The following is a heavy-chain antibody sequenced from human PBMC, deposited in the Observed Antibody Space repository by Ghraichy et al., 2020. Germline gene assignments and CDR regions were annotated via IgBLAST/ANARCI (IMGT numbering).Heavy chain of an antibody. D-gene: IGHD1-26*01. V-gene: IGHV3-48*02. Sequence: GSLRLSCAASGFTFSSYSMNWVRQAPGKGLEWVSYISSSSSTIYYADSVKGRFTISRDNAKNSLYLQMNSLRDEDTAVYYCARDQEGGSPGWERDYHYYYYGMDVWGQGTTVTVSS. J-gene: IGHJ6*02. CDR1: GFTFSSYS. CDR2: ISSSSSTI. CDR3: ARDQEGGSPGWERDYHYYYYGMDV.